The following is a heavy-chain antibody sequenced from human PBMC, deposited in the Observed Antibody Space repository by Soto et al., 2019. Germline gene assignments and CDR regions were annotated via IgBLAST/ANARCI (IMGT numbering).Heavy chain of an antibody. CDR1: GGSVSSGSYY. V-gene: IGHV4-61*01. Sequence: PSETLSLTCTVSGGSVSSGSYYWSWIRQPPGKGLEWIGYIYYSGSTNYNPSLKSRVTISVDTSKNQFSLKLSSVTAADTAVYYCASVTRTCISTSCYSYYYVMDVWGQGTTVIVSS. J-gene: IGHJ6*02. CDR2: IYYSGST. D-gene: IGHD2-2*02. CDR3: ASVTRTCISTSCYSYYYVMDV.